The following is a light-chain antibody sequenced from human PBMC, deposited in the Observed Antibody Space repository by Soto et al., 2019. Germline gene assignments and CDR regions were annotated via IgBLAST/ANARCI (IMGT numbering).Light chain of an antibody. J-gene: IGKJ2*01. CDR2: GAS. Sequence: DIQMTQSPTSLSASVGDRVTITCRASQSISRYLNWYQQKPGKAPKLLIYGASTLQGGVPSRFSGSGSGTDFTLTINSLQPEDFASYFCHQSYSTLHTFGQGTKLETK. CDR1: QSISRY. CDR3: HQSYSTLHT. V-gene: IGKV1-39*01.